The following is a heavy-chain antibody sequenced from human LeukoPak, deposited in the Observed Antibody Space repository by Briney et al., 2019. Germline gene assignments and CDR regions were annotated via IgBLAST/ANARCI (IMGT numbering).Heavy chain of an antibody. CDR3: ARDRSSSWYYFEY. J-gene: IGHJ4*02. CDR1: GYTFTSYD. V-gene: IGHV1-8*01. D-gene: IGHD6-13*01. Sequence: GASVKVSCKASGYTFTSYDINWVRQATGQGLEWMGWMNPNSGNTGYAQKFQGRVTMTRNTSISTAYMELGSLRSEDTAVYYCARDRSSSWYYFEYWGQGALVTVSS. CDR2: MNPNSGNT.